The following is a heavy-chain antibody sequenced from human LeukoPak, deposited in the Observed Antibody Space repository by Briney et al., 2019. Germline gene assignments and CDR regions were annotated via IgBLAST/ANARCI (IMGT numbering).Heavy chain of an antibody. CDR1: GFTFSSYS. Sequence: GGSLRLSCAASGFTFSSYSMNWVRQAPGKGLEWVAVIWYDGGNKYYADSVKGRFTISRDSSKNTLYLQLNSLRAEDTAVYYCGRQRGYYFVYWGQGTLVTVSS. CDR3: GRQRGYYFVY. V-gene: IGHV3-33*08. J-gene: IGHJ4*02. D-gene: IGHD3-16*01. CDR2: IWYDGGNK.